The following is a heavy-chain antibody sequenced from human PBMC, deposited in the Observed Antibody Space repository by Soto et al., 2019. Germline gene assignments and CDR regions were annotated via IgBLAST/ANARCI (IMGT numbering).Heavy chain of an antibody. J-gene: IGHJ6*02. D-gene: IGHD5-12*01. CDR3: ARAASPRGYSGYDYYYYGMDV. V-gene: IGHV3-9*01. CDR2: LSWNSGRI. CDR1: GFTFDDYA. Sequence: GGSLRLSCAASGFTFDDYAMHWVRQAPGKGLEWVSGLSWNSGRIGYADSVKGRFTISRDNAKNSLYLQMNSLRAEDTAVYYCARAASPRGYSGYDYYYYGMDVWGQGTTVTVSS.